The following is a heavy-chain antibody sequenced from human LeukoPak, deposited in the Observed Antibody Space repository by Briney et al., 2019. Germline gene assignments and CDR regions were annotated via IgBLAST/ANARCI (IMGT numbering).Heavy chain of an antibody. J-gene: IGHJ4*02. D-gene: IGHD6-19*01. CDR2: ISSSSNTI. Sequence: PGGSLRLPCAASGFTFSSYGMNWVRQAPGRGLEWISYISSSSNTIYYADSVKGRFTISRDNAKNSLYLQMNSLRAEDTAVYYCAGPSIPVAGTVYWGQGTLVTVSS. V-gene: IGHV3-48*01. CDR1: GFTFSSYG. CDR3: AGPSIPVAGTVY.